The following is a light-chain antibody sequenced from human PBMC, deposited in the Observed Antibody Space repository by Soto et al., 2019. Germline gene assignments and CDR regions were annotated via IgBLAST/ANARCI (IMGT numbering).Light chain of an antibody. CDR1: NSNIGSEN. J-gene: IGLJ2*01. Sequence: QSVLTQPPSASGTPGQRVTMSCSGSNSNIGSENVNWYQQRPGTAPKLLIYSNNQRPSGVPDRFSGSKSGTSASLAISGLQSEDEADYYCAVWDDSLHVVFGGGTKVTVL. CDR3: AVWDDSLHVV. CDR2: SNN. V-gene: IGLV1-44*01.